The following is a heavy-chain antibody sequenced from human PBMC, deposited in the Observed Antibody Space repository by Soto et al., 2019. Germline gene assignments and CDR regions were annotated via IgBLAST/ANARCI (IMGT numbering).Heavy chain of an antibody. D-gene: IGHD2-2*01. V-gene: IGHV4-30-4*01. J-gene: IGHJ5*02. CDR3: ARGQVDCSSTSCQPRDYNWFDP. Sequence: QVQLQESGPGLVKPSQTLSLTCTVSGGSISSGDYYWSWIRQPPGKGLEWIGYIYYSGSTYYNPSLKSRVTISVDTSKNQFSLKLSSVTAADTAVYYCARGQVDCSSTSCQPRDYNWFDPWGQGTLVTVSS. CDR2: IYYSGST. CDR1: GGSISSGDYY.